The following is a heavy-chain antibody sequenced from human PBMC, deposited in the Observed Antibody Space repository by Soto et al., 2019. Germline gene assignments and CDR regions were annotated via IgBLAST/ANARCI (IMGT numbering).Heavy chain of an antibody. CDR2: IIPIPDIT. D-gene: IGHD3-16*01. J-gene: IGHJ3*01. CDR3: VRDRITPRGDAFDH. CDR1: GGTFSTYI. V-gene: IGHV1-69*08. Sequence: QVQLVQSGAEVRKPGSSVKVSCKAPGGTFSTYIISLVRQAPGQWLEWMGRIIPIPDITNYAQKFPGRVTGTADRSTSTSYRELTRLKSEDTAVDYCVRDRITPRGDAFDHWGQGTMVTVSS.